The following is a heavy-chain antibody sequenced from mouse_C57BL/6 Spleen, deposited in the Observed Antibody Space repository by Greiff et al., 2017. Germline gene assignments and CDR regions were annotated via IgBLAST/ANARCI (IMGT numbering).Heavy chain of an antibody. CDR1: GFSLTSYG. V-gene: IGHV2-2*01. CDR3: ARNYDDYFSYAMDY. Sequence: QVQLKESGPGLVQPSQSLSITCTVSGFSLTSYGVHWVRQSPGKGLEWLGVIWSGGSTDYNAAFISRLSISKDNSKSQVFFKMNSLLADDTAIYYCARNYDDYFSYAMDYWGQGTSVTVSS. J-gene: IGHJ4*01. D-gene: IGHD2-3*01. CDR2: IWSGGST.